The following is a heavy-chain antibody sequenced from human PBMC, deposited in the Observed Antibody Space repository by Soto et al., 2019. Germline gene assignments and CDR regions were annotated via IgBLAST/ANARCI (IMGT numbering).Heavy chain of an antibody. J-gene: IGHJ6*02. Sequence: ASVKVSCKASGYTFTSYYMHWVRQAPGQGLEWMGIINPSGGSTSYAQKFQGRVTMTRDTSTSTVYMELSSLRSEDTAVYYCARPHEPTRGAESPYYYYYGMDVWGQGTTVTVSS. CDR2: INPSGGST. CDR1: GYTFTSYY. V-gene: IGHV1-46*01. D-gene: IGHD2-21*01. CDR3: ARPHEPTRGAESPYYYYYGMDV.